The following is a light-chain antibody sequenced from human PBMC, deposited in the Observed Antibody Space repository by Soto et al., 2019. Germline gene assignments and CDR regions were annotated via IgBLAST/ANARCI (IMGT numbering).Light chain of an antibody. V-gene: IGKV1-39*01. CDR3: QQSYSTVIT. J-gene: IGKJ5*01. CDR2: AAS. CDR1: QSIRSY. Sequence: DIQMTQSPSSLSASVGDRVTITCRASQSIRSYLNWYQQKPGKAPKLLIYAASSLQSGVPSRFSGSGSGTDFTLTINSLQSEDFATYYCQQSYSTVITFGQGTRLEIK.